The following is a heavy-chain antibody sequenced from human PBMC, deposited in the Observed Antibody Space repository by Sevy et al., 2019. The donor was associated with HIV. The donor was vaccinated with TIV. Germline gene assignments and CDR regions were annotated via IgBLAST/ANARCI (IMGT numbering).Heavy chain of an antibody. D-gene: IGHD5-12*01. CDR3: TRALATADTPEYYFDY. J-gene: IGHJ4*02. V-gene: IGHV3-49*03. CDR2: IRRNSHEPYGGTT. Sequence: GGSLRLSCTSSGFTFGDYAMSWFRPAPGKGLEWVAFIRRNSHEPYGGTTEYAASVKGRFTISRDDSKDIAYLQMNSLKTEDTAVYYCTRALATADTPEYYFDYWGQGILVTVSS. CDR1: GFTFGDYA.